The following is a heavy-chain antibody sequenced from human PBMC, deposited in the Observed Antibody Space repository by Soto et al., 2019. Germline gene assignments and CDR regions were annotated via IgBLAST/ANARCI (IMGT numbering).Heavy chain of an antibody. D-gene: IGHD1-1*01. CDR2: TSGYSGNS. CDR1: SYIFSSFY. Sequence: ASVKVSCKASSYIFSSFYINWVRQAPGQGLEWMGWTSGYSGNSKYAQKFQGRVTMTTDTSTNTGYMEMRSLTSDDTAVYYCARDNFGHVDAFDLWGQGTMVTVSS. V-gene: IGHV1-18*01. J-gene: IGHJ3*01. CDR3: ARDNFGHVDAFDL.